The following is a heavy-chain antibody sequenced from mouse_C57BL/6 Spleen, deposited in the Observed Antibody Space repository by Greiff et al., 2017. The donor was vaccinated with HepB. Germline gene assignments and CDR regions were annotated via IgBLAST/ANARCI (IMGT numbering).Heavy chain of an antibody. D-gene: IGHD1-1*01. J-gene: IGHJ1*03. Sequence: DVKLVESGGGLVKPGGSLKLSCAASGFTFSSYAMSWVRQTPEKRLEWVATISDGGSYTYYPDNVKGRFTISRDNAKNNLYLQMSHLKSEDTAMYYCARDGYYYGSSYWYFDVWGTGTTVTVSS. V-gene: IGHV5-4*01. CDR3: ARDGYYYGSSYWYFDV. CDR1: GFTFSSYA. CDR2: ISDGGSYT.